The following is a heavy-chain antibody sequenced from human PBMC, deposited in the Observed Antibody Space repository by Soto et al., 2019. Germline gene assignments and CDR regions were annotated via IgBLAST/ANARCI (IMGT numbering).Heavy chain of an antibody. V-gene: IGHV3-23*01. CDR3: AKDREPFSVVVAVTGFDY. J-gene: IGHJ4*02. D-gene: IGHD2-15*01. CDR1: GFTFSSSA. Sequence: PGASLRLSFPPSGFTFSSSAMSWVRQAPGPGLEWVSAISGSGGSTYYAESVKGRFTISRDNSKNTLYLQMNSLRAEYTAVYYCAKDREPFSVVVAVTGFDYWGQGP. CDR2: ISGSGGST.